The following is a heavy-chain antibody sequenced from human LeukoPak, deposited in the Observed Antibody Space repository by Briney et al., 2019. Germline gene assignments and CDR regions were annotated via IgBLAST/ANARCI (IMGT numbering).Heavy chain of an antibody. D-gene: IGHD2-2*02. Sequence: GGSQRLSCAASGFTFSSYAMSWVRQAPGKGLEWVSGISGSGGSTYYADSVKGRFTISRDNAKNSLYLQMNSLRAEDTAVYYCAREQLYCSSTSCYTRGFDYWGQGTLVTVSS. CDR2: ISGSGGST. CDR3: AREQLYCSSTSCYTRGFDY. V-gene: IGHV3-23*01. J-gene: IGHJ4*02. CDR1: GFTFSSYA.